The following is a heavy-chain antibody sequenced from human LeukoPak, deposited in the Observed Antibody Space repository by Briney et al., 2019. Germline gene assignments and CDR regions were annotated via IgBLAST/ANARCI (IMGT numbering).Heavy chain of an antibody. CDR2: ISAYNGNT. CDR1: GYTFTSYG. J-gene: IGHJ4*02. V-gene: IGHV1-18*01. Sequence: GASVKVSCKASGYTFTSYGISWVRQAPGQGLEWMGWISAYNGNTNYAQKLQGRVTMTTDTSTSTAYMELRSLRSDDTAVYYCARVLGSGSLMNHHYFDYWGQGTLVTVSS. D-gene: IGHD3-10*01. CDR3: ARVLGSGSLMNHHYFDY.